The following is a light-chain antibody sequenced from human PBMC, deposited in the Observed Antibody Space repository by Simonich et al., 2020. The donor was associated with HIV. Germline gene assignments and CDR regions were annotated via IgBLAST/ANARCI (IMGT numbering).Light chain of an antibody. Sequence: DIVMTQSPDSLAVSLGERATIDCKSSQSLLYSSNNKNYLAWYQQKPGQPPKLLIYLASPRQSGVPDRFSGSGSGTDFTLTISSLQAEDVAVYYCQQYYDTPYSFGQGTKVEIK. CDR2: LAS. J-gene: IGKJ2*01. CDR3: QQYYDTPYS. V-gene: IGKV4-1*01. CDR1: QSLLYSSNNKNY.